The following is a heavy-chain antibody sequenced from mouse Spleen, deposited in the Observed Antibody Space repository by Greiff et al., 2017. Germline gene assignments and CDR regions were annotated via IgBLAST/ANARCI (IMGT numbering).Heavy chain of an antibody. CDR2: INPNNGGT. Sequence: VQLQQSGPELVKPGASVKIPCKASGYTFTDYNMDWVKQSHGKSLEWIGDINPNNGGTIYNQKFKGKATLTVDKSSSTAYMELRSLTSEDTAVYYCARSSAYYGNYDFDYWGQGTTLTVSS. V-gene: IGHV1-18*01. D-gene: IGHD2-10*01. CDR3: ARSSAYYGNYDFDY. CDR1: GYTFTDYN. J-gene: IGHJ2*01.